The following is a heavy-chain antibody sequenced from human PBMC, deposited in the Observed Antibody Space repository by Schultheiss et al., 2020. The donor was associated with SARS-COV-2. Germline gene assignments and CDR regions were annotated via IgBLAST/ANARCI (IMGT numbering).Heavy chain of an antibody. CDR1: GGSISSGGYY. Sequence: SETLSLTCSVSGGSISSGGYYWSWIRQHPGKGLEWIGHIYYSGSTYLNPSLKSRVTISVDTSKDQFSLKLSSVTAADTAVYYCARDVRSGWYVGDYWGQGTLVTVSS. CDR2: IYYSGST. J-gene: IGHJ4*02. D-gene: IGHD6-19*01. CDR3: ARDVRSGWYVGDY. V-gene: IGHV4-31*03.